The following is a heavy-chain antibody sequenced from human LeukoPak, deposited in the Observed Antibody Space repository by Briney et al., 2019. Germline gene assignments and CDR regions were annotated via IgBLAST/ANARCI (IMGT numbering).Heavy chain of an antibody. D-gene: IGHD1-26*01. V-gene: IGHV1-2*02. Sequence: GASVKVSCKASGYTFTGYYVHWVRQAPGQGLEWMGWINPNSGGTNYAQKFQGRVTMTRDTSISTAYMELSRLRSDDTAVYYCARDLAWELLLFDYWGQGTLVTVSS. CDR3: ARDLAWELLLFDY. CDR2: INPNSGGT. CDR1: GYTFTGYY. J-gene: IGHJ4*02.